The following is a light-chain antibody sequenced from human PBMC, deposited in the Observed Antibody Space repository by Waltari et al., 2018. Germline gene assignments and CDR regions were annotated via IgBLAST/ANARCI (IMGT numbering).Light chain of an antibody. Sequence: DIQMTQSPSSVSASVGDRVTITCRASQDITRWLAWYQQKPGKAPKLLISAASSLQSGVPSRFSGSGSGTDFTLTISSLQPEEFATYYCQQSDSFPWAFGQGTKVEIK. V-gene: IGKV1-12*01. CDR2: AAS. J-gene: IGKJ1*01. CDR3: QQSDSFPWA. CDR1: QDITRW.